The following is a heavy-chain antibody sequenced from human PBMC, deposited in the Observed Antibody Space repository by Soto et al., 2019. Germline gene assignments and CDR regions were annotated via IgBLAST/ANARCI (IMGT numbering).Heavy chain of an antibody. CDR3: TRDLWRTQRSPEFDY. V-gene: IGHV3-21*06. D-gene: IGHD5-18*01. J-gene: IGHJ4*02. Sequence: EVQLVESGGGLVKPGGSLRLSCAASGFTFRTYGMNWVRQAPGKGLEWVSCISSDSSNIFYRDSVKGRFTISRDNTKNSLYRKRDSLRADDTPIYYCTRDLWRTQRSPEFDYWGQGTLLTVSS. CDR2: ISSDSSNI. CDR1: GFTFRTYG.